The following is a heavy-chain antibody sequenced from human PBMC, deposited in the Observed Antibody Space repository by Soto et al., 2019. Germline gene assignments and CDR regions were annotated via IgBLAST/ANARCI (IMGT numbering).Heavy chain of an antibody. J-gene: IGHJ6*02. CDR2: ISICSSYI. CDR1: GFTFSSYS. D-gene: IGHD3-9*01. CDR3: ARDKTYYDILTGYFPSYGMDV. Sequence: GSLRLSCAASGFTFSSYSMNWVRQAPGKGLEWVSSISICSSYIYYADLVKGRFTISRDNANNSLYLQMNSLRAEDTAVYYCARDKTYYDILTGYFPSYGMDVWGQGTTVTVSS. V-gene: IGHV3-21*01.